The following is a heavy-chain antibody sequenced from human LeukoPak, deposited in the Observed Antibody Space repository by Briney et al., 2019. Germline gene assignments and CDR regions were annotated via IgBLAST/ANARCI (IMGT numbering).Heavy chain of an antibody. J-gene: IGHJ4*02. V-gene: IGHV3-23*01. D-gene: IGHD4-17*01. CDR3: ARHKENYGDSCLDDD. Sequence: PGGSLRLSCAASGFTFSNHAMSWVRQAPGKGLEWVAAISGSSGRTNYADSVKGRFTISRDNSKNTLYLRMNSLRADDTAVYYCARHKENYGDSCLDDDWGQGALVTVSS. CDR1: GFTFSNHA. CDR2: ISGSSGRT.